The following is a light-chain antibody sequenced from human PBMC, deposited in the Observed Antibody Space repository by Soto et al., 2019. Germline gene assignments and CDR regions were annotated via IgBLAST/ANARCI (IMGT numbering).Light chain of an antibody. V-gene: IGLV2-14*01. CDR3: SSYTTSSSLV. J-gene: IGLJ1*01. Sequence: QSVLTQPASVSGSPGQSITISCTGTSSDIGAYNYVSWYQQHPGKAPKLMIYAVSSRPSGVSSRCSGSKSANTASLTISGLQAEDEADYYCSSYTTSSSLVFGTGTKVPVL. CDR2: AVS. CDR1: SSDIGAYNY.